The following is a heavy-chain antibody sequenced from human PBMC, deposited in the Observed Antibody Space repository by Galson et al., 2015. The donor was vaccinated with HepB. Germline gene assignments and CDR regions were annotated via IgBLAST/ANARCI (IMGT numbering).Heavy chain of an antibody. CDR2: IKQDGGEE. V-gene: IGHV3-7*05. CDR1: GFTFNTYW. J-gene: IGHJ4*02. CDR3: ARGTPWVDY. D-gene: IGHD6-25*01. Sequence: SLRLSCAASGFTFNTYWMSWVRQAPGKGLEWVANIKQDGGEEYYVDSVKGRFTISRDNTKNSLSLQMNSLRAEDTAVYYCARGTPWVDYWGQGTLVTVSS.